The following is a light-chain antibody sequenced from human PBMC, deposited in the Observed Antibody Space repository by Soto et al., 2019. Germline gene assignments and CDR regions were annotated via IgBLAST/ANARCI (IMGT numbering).Light chain of an antibody. CDR2: DAS. J-gene: IGKJ1*01. V-gene: IGKV3-20*01. CDR3: QQYGDRPRT. Sequence: EIVLTQSPGTLSLSPGERATLSCRATQTVSNNYLAWYQQKPGQAPRLLIFDASIRVPTTPARFSGSVSGTEFTLTISSLESEDFAVYFCQQYGDRPRTFGQGTKADIK. CDR1: QTVSNNY.